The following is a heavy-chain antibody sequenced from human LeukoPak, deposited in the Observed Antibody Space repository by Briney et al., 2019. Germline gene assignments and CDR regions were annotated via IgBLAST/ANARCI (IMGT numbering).Heavy chain of an antibody. V-gene: IGHV1-18*04. D-gene: IGHD3-9*01. CDR3: ARENDILTGYDY. J-gene: IGHJ4*02. CDR1: GYTFTGYY. Sequence: ASVKVSCKASGYTFTGYYLHWVRQAPGQGLEWMGWISAYNGNTNYAQKLQGRVTMTTDTSTSTAYMELRSLRSDDTAVYYCARENDILTGYDYWGQGTLVTVSS. CDR2: ISAYNGNT.